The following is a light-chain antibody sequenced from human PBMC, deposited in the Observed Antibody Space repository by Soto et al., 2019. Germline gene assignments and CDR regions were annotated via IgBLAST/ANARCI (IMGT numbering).Light chain of an antibody. CDR2: DTS. J-gene: IGKJ1*01. Sequence: DIQLTQSPSSLSASVGDRVTVTCQASQDIGVDLNCYNQKDGKAPKVVISDTSYLKIGVTSRFSGSGSGTDFIFTISDLQPYDIGTYYCQHDENIRWTFDQGTTVEIK. CDR1: QDIGVD. V-gene: IGKV1-33*01. CDR3: QHDENIRWT.